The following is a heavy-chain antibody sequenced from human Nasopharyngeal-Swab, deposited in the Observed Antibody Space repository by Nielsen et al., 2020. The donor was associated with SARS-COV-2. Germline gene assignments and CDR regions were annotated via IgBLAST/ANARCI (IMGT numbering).Heavy chain of an antibody. CDR3: AKHAAYTNSWHHFDY. CDR1: GFTFSTYA. J-gene: IGHJ4*02. D-gene: IGHD6-13*01. V-gene: IGHV3-23*01. CDR2: ISVSGDYT. Sequence: GESLKISCAASGFTFSTYARTWVRQTPGRGLEWVSTISVSGDYTYYADSAKGRFSISRDNSKSTLYLQMDSLRAEDTAVYYCAKHAAYTNSWHHFDYWGQGTLVTVSS.